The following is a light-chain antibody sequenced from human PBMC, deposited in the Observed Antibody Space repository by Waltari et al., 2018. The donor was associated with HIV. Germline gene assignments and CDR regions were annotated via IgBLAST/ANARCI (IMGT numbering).Light chain of an antibody. CDR3: QSYDISLSASVV. J-gene: IGLJ2*01. CDR2: GNK. V-gene: IGLV1-40*01. Sequence: QSMLTQPPSVSGAPGQRVTISCTWSSYTIGADYDVHWYQQIPGTAPKLLISGNKNRPSGGPDRFSASKSGTSASLTSSGLQAEEESDYFCQSYDISLSASVVFGGGTRLTVL. CDR1: SYTIGADYD.